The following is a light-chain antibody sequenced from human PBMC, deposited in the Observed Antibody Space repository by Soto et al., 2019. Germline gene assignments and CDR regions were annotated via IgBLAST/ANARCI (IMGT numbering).Light chain of an antibody. V-gene: IGKV1-39*01. CDR3: QQSYSMPRT. J-gene: IGKJ4*01. CDR2: AAS. Sequence: DIQMTQSPSSLSASVGDRVTITCRASQSISSYLNWYQQKPGKAPKLLIYAASSLRSGVPSRFSGSGSGTDFTVTISSLQPEDFATYYCQQSYSMPRTFGGGTKVDIK. CDR1: QSISSY.